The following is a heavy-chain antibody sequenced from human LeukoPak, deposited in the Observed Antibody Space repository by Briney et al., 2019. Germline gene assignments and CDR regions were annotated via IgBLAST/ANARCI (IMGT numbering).Heavy chain of an antibody. CDR3: ARDTRIGATAGFYFDY. J-gene: IGHJ4*02. V-gene: IGHV1-69*04. Sequence: SVKVSCKTSGGSFSSSAIGWVRQAPGQGLEWMGRIIPILGVTNYAQKFQGRVTITADQSTSTVYMELSSLRSEDTAFYYCARDTRIGATAGFYFDYWGQGTLVTVSS. CDR1: GGSFSSSA. CDR2: IIPILGVT. D-gene: IGHD4-17*01.